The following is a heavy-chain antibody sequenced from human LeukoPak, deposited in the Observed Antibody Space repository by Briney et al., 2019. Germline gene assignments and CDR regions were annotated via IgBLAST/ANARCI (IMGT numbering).Heavy chain of an antibody. CDR3: ARGITIFVEPYMDV. CDR2: IYYSGST. J-gene: IGHJ6*03. Sequence: SETLSLTCTVSGGSISSSSYYWGWIRQPPGKGLEWIGSIYYSGSTYYNPSLKSRVTISVDTSKNQFSLKLSSVTAADTAVYYCARGITIFVEPYMDVRGKGTTVTVSS. D-gene: IGHD3-3*01. CDR1: GGSISSSSYY. V-gene: IGHV4-39*01.